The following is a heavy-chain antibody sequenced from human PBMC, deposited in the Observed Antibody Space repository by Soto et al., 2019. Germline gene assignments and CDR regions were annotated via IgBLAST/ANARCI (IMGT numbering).Heavy chain of an antibody. V-gene: IGHV1-8*01. CDR1: GYTFTSYD. Sequence: QVQLVQSGAEVKKPGASVKVSCKASGYTFTSYDINWVRQATGQGLEWMGWMNPNSANTGYAQKFQGRVTMTRNTSXSXXYMELSSLRSEDTAVYYCAREPYYDSDYYYYGMGVWGQRTTVTVYS. D-gene: IGHD3-22*01. CDR2: MNPNSANT. J-gene: IGHJ6*02. CDR3: AREPYYDSDYYYYGMGV.